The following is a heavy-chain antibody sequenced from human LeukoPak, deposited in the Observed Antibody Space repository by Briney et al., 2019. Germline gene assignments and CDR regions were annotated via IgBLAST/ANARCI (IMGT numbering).Heavy chain of an antibody. CDR2: IYTSGST. Sequence: SQTLSLTCTVSGGSISSGSYYWSWIRRPAGKGLEWIGRIYTSGSTNYNPSLKSRVTISVDTSKNQFSLKLSSVTAADTAVYYSASSSGYSYGYEYDYWGQGTLVTVSS. V-gene: IGHV4-61*02. J-gene: IGHJ4*02. CDR3: ASSSGYSYGYEYDY. D-gene: IGHD5-18*01. CDR1: GGSISSGSYY.